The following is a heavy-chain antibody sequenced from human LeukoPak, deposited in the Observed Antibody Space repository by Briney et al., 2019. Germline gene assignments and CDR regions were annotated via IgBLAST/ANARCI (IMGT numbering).Heavy chain of an antibody. CDR2: ISSSSGAM. Sequence: GGSLRLSCAASGFTFSNYNMDWVRQAPGKGLEWVSFISSSSGAMYYADSVKGRFTISRDNAKNSLYLQMNSLRADDTAVYYCAKDTVADDRITMMVATDYWGQGTLVTVSS. V-gene: IGHV3-48*04. D-gene: IGHD3-22*01. CDR1: GFTFSNYN. CDR3: AKDTVADDRITMMVATDY. J-gene: IGHJ4*02.